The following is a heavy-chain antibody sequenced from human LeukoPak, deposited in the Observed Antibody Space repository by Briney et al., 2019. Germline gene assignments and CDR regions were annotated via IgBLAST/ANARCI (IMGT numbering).Heavy chain of an antibody. V-gene: IGHV1-2*02. CDR3: AREEEWELPGKDYYYYYMDV. CDR1: GYTFTGYY. CDR2: INPNSGGT. J-gene: IGHJ6*03. D-gene: IGHD1-26*01. Sequence: ASVKVSCKASGYTFTGYYMHWVRQAPGQRLEWMGWINPNSGGTNYAQKFQGRVTMTRDTSISTAYMELSRLRSDDTAVYYCAREEEWELPGKDYYYYYMDVWGKGTTVTVSS.